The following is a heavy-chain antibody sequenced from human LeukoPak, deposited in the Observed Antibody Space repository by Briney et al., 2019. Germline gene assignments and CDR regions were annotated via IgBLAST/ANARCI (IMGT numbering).Heavy chain of an antibody. CDR1: GFTFGDYA. Sequence: PGGSLRLSCAASGFTFGDYAMHWIRQHPGKGPEWVSLINWDGGKTYYADSVKGRFTISRDNSKNSLYLQINSLRTEDTAFYYCAKSQSGNYLPLLYFQQWGQGTLVTVSS. CDR2: INWDGGKT. V-gene: IGHV3-43*01. CDR3: AKSQSGNYLPLLYFQQ. J-gene: IGHJ1*01. D-gene: IGHD1-26*01.